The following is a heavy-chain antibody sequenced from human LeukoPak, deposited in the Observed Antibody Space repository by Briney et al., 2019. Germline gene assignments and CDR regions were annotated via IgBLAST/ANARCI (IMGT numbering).Heavy chain of an antibody. CDR3: VKGSSTSYTAVIDY. J-gene: IGHJ4*02. Sequence: GGSLRLSCSASGFTFSSYAMHWVRQAPGKGLEYVSAISSNGASTYCADSVKGRFTISRDNSKNTLYLQMSSLRAEDTAVDYCVKGSSTSYTAVIDYWGQGTLVTVSS. D-gene: IGHD2-2*01. CDR2: ISSNGAST. CDR1: GFTFSSYA. V-gene: IGHV3-64D*06.